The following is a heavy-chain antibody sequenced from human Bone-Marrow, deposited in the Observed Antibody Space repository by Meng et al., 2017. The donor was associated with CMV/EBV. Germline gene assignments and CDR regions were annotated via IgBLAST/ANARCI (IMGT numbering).Heavy chain of an antibody. V-gene: IGHV3-21*01. CDR3: ASYPPNYVWGSYRYTWFDP. D-gene: IGHD3-16*02. Sequence: GESLKISCAASGFTFSSYSMNWVRQAPGKGLEWVSSISSSSSYIYYADSVKGRFTISRDNAKNSLYLQMNSLRAEDTAVYYCASYPPNYVWGSYRYTWFDPWGQGTLVTVS. CDR1: GFTFSSYS. J-gene: IGHJ5*02. CDR2: ISSSSSYI.